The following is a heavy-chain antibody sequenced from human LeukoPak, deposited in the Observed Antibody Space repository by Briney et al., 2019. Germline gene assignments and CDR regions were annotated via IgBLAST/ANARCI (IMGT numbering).Heavy chain of an antibody. D-gene: IGHD2-15*01. Sequence: GGSLRLSCAASGFTVSSNYMSWVRQAPGKGLEWVSVIYSGGSTYYADSVKGRFTISRDNSKNTLYLQMNSLRAEDTAVYYCARVERYCSGGSCYSPIDYWGQGTLVTVSS. V-gene: IGHV3-53*01. CDR2: IYSGGST. J-gene: IGHJ4*02. CDR1: GFTVSSNY. CDR3: ARVERYCSGGSCYSPIDY.